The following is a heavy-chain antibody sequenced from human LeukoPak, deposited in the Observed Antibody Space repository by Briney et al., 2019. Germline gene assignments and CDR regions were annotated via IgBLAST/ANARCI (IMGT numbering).Heavy chain of an antibody. CDR2: VSWNGGSI. J-gene: IGHJ4*02. D-gene: IGHD1-26*01. CDR1: GFTFHDYA. V-gene: IGHV3-9*01. Sequence: PGRSLRLSCAASGFTFHDYAMHWVRQAPGKGLEWVSGVSWNGGSIGYADSVKGRFTISRDSAKNSLYLQMNSLRVEDTALYYCAQGGGSCYLDHWGQGTLVTVSS. CDR3: AQGGGSCYLDH.